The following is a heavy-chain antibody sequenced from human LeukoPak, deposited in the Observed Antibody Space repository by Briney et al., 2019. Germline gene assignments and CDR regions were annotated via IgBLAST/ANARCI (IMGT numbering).Heavy chain of an antibody. V-gene: IGHV3-7*01. CDR2: IKQDGSEK. CDR3: ARGSAGNDY. Sequence: GGSLRLSCAASGFTFSTYWMSWVRQAPGKGLEWVANIKQDGSEKYYVDSVKGRFTISRDNAKNSLYLQMNSLIAEDTAMYYLARGSAGNDYWGQGTLVTVSS. D-gene: IGHD6-13*01. CDR1: GFTFSTYW. J-gene: IGHJ4*02.